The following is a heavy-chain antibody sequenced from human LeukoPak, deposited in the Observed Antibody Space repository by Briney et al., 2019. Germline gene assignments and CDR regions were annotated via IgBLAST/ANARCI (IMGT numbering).Heavy chain of an antibody. D-gene: IGHD6-19*01. CDR1: GYTFSTYG. V-gene: IGHV1-18*01. CDR3: ARDPPHSSGPNSPCFEY. CDR2: ISTYNGNT. J-gene: IGHJ4*02. Sequence: ASVKVSCKASGYTFSTYGISWVRQAPGQGLEWMGWISTYNGNTEYAQQFQGRVTMTTDTSTSTAYMELRSLRSDDTAVYYCARDPPHSSGPNSPCFEYGGQGTLVTVSS.